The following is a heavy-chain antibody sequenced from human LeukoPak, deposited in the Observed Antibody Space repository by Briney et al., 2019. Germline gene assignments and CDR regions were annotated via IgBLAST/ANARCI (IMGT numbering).Heavy chain of an antibody. V-gene: IGHV3-23*01. CDR3: AREVDY. CDR1: GFAFDSFA. CDR2: IGDSGSHT. J-gene: IGHJ4*02. Sequence: PGGSLRLSCAASGFAFDSFAMSWVRQAPGQGLAWVSSIGDSGSHTYYADSVKGRFTISRDNSKNTLYLQMNSLRAEDTAVYYCAREVDYWGQGTLVTVSS.